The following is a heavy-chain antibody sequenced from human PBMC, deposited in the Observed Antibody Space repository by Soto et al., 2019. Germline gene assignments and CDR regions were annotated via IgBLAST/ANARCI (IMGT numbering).Heavy chain of an antibody. Sequence: EVQLVESGGGLVQPGGSLRLSCAAFGFTVSGSYMTWVRQAPGKGLEWVSVMYSGGSTYYADSVKGRITVSRDTSKNTLYLQMNNRRAEDTAVYHCTRDSAPTVTADSWGQGTLVTVSP. J-gene: IGHJ4*02. V-gene: IGHV3-66*01. CDR2: MYSGGST. CDR3: TRDSAPTVTADS. D-gene: IGHD4-17*01. CDR1: GFTVSGSY.